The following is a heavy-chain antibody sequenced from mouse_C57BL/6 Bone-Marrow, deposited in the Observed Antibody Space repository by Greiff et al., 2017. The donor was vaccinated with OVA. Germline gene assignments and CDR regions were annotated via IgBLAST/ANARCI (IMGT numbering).Heavy chain of an antibody. Sequence: VQLQQSGPELVKPGASVKIPCKASGYTFTDYNMDWVKQSHGKSLEWIGDINPNNGGTIYNQKFKGKATLTVDKSSTAYMELRSLTSEDTAVYYCAREGGDYDWFAYWGQGTLVTVSA. CDR3: AREGGDYDWFAY. CDR2: INPNNGGT. V-gene: IGHV1-18*01. CDR1: GYTFTDYN. D-gene: IGHD2-4*01. J-gene: IGHJ3*01.